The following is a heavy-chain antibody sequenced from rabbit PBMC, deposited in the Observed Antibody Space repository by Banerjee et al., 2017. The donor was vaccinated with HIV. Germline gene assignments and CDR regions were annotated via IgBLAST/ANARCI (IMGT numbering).Heavy chain of an antibody. J-gene: IGHJ4*01. V-gene: IGHV1S45*01. CDR1: GFTFNNKYV. Sequence: QEQLEESGGGLVQPEGSLTLTFTVSGFTFNNKYVMCWVRQAPGNGMEWIACINTSSGNSLYASWAKDRFNISKTSSTTVTLPMTTVTAADTATYFCARVWALWGQGTLVTVS. D-gene: IGHD5-1*01. CDR2: INTSSGNS. CDR3: ARVWAL.